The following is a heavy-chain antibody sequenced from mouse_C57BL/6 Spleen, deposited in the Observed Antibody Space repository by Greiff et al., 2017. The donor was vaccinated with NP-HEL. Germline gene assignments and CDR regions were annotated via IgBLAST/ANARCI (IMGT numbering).Heavy chain of an antibody. J-gene: IGHJ1*03. V-gene: IGHV1-69*01. D-gene: IGHD3-1*01. CDR1: GYTFTSYW. Sequence: QVQLQQPGAELVMPGASVKLSCKASGYTFTSYWMHWVKQRPGQGLEWIGEIDPSDSYTNYNQKFKGKSTLTVDKSSSTAYMQLSSLTSEDSAVYYCARSGGRWYFDVWGTGTTVTVSS. CDR2: IDPSDSYT. CDR3: ARSGGRWYFDV.